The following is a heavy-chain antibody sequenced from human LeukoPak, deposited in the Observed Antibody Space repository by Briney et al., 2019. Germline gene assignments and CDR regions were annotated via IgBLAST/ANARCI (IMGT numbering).Heavy chain of an antibody. D-gene: IGHD3-10*01. Sequence: ASVKVSCKASGYTFTSYGISWVRQAPGQGLEWMGWISAYNGNTNYAQKLQGRVTMTEDTSTDTAYMELSSLRSEDTAVYYCATVLLRVRGSYYLDYWGQGTLVTVSS. CDR2: ISAYNGNT. CDR3: ATVLLRVRGSYYLDY. CDR1: GYTFTSYG. J-gene: IGHJ4*02. V-gene: IGHV1-18*01.